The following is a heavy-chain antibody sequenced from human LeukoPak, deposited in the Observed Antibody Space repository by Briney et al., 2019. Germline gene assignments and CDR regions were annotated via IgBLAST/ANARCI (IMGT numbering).Heavy chain of an antibody. Sequence: PGGSLRLSCAASGFTFSSYAMSWVRQAPGKGLEGVSGISVSGDSTYYADSVKGRFTISRDNSKNTLYLQMNSLRADDTAVYYCAKSMIRGVNDAFDIWGQGTMVTVSS. CDR2: ISVSGDST. D-gene: IGHD3-10*01. V-gene: IGHV3-23*01. J-gene: IGHJ3*02. CDR1: GFTFSSYA. CDR3: AKSMIRGVNDAFDI.